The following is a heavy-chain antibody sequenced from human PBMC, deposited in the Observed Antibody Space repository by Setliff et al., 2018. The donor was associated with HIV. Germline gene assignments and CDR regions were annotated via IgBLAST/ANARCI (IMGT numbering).Heavy chain of an antibody. CDR3: AVGGEDWGFFDY. CDR2: IYYSGST. CDR1: GGSIWNYY. V-gene: IGHV4-39*01. D-gene: IGHD7-27*01. J-gene: IGHJ4*02. Sequence: SETLSLTCTVSGGSIWNYYWSWIRQPPGKGLEWIGTIYYSGSTYYNPSLKSRVTISTDTSRNQFSLKLSSVTAADTAVYYCAVGGEDWGFFDYWGQGTLVTVSS.